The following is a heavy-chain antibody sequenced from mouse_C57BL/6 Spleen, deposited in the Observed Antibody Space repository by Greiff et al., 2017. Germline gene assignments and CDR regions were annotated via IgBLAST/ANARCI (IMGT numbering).Heavy chain of an antibody. CDR3: ASGYGSSPFFDY. CDR2: INPNYGTT. J-gene: IGHJ2*01. V-gene: IGHV1-39*01. Sequence: VQLQQPGAELVKPGASVKISCKASGYSFTDYNMNWVKQSNGKSLEWIGVINPNYGTTRYNQKFKGKATLTVDQSSTTAYMQLNSLTSEDSAVYYCASGYGSSPFFDYWGQGTTLTVSS. CDR1: GYSFTDYN. D-gene: IGHD1-1*01.